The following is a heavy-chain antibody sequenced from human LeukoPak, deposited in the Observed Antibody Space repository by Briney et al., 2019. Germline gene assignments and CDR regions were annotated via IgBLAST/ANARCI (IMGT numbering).Heavy chain of an antibody. CDR3: ARDIGSYVWGSYRYTGLDY. V-gene: IGHV3-21*01. CDR1: GFTFSSYS. J-gene: IGHJ4*02. Sequence: GGSLRLSCAASGFTFSSYSMNWVRQAPGKGLEWVSSISSSSSYIYYADSVKGRFTISRDNAKSSLYLQMNTLRAEDTAVYYCARDIGSYVWGSYRYTGLDYWGQGTLVTVSS. CDR2: ISSSSSYI. D-gene: IGHD3-16*02.